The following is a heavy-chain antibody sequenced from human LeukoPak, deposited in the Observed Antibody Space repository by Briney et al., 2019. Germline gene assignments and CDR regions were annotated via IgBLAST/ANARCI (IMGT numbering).Heavy chain of an antibody. Sequence: PGGSLRLSCAASGFTFSSYSMNWVRQAPGKGLEWVSSISSSSSYIYYADSVKGRFTISRDNAKNSLYLQMNSLRAEDTAVYYCARAAVGGSYIPPFDYWGQGTLVTVSS. V-gene: IGHV3-21*04. CDR1: GFTFSSYS. D-gene: IGHD1-26*01. J-gene: IGHJ4*02. CDR2: ISSSSSYI. CDR3: ARAAVGGSYIPPFDY.